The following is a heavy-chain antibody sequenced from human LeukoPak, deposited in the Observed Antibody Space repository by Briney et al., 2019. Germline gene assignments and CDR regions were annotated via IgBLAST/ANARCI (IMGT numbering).Heavy chain of an antibody. D-gene: IGHD6-13*01. CDR1: GGSFSGYY. CDR3: ARGDGGVAAAVNSFDY. V-gene: IGHV4-34*01. J-gene: IGHJ4*02. CDR2: ISQSGST. Sequence: SETLSLTCAVYGGSFSGYYWSWIRQPPGKGLEGIGEISQSGSTNYNPSLKRRVTISVDTSKNQFSLKLSSVTAADTAVYYCARGDGGVAAAVNSFDYWGQGTLVTVSS.